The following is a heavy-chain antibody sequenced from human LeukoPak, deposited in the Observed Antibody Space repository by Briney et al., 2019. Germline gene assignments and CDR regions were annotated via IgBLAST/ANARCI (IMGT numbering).Heavy chain of an antibody. CDR3: TTEIFGVVVTAYIREKP. CDR1: GFTFSGAW. CDR2: TKSKGDSGTS. D-gene: IGHD2-21*02. Sequence: PGGSLRLSCAASGFTFSGAWMTWVRQAPGKGLEWVGRTKSKGDSGTSDYAAFVQGRFTISRDDSKNMLYLQMNSLKIEDTAVYYCTTEIFGVVVTAYIREKPWGQGTLVTVSS. J-gene: IGHJ5*02. V-gene: IGHV3-15*01.